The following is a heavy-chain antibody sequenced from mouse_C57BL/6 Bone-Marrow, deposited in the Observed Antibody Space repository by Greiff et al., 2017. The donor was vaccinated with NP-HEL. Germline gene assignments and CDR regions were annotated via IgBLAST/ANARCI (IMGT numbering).Heavy chain of an antibody. CDR3: ARGELRLQDY. CDR1: GYTFTSYG. Sequence: VQRVESGAELARPGASVKLSCKASGYTFTSYGISWVKQRTGQGLEWIGEIYPRSGNTYYNEKFKGKATLTADKSSSTAYMELRSLTSEDSAVYFCARGELRLQDYWGQGTTLTVSS. V-gene: IGHV1-81*01. D-gene: IGHD3-2*02. J-gene: IGHJ2*01. CDR2: IYPRSGNT.